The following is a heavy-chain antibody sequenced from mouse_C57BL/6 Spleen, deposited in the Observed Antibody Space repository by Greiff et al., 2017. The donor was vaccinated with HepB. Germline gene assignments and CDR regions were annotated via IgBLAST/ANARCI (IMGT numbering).Heavy chain of an antibody. CDR2: INPNNGGT. J-gene: IGHJ4*01. D-gene: IGHD2-4*01. Sequence: EVQLQESGPELVKPGASVKMSCKASGYTFTDYNMHWVKQSHGKSLEWIGYINPNNGGTSYNQKFKGKATLTVNKSSSTAYMELRSLTSEDSAVYYCARSRDYDGLYYAMDYWGQGTSVTVSS. CDR1: GYTFTDYN. V-gene: IGHV1-22*01. CDR3: ARSRDYDGLYYAMDY.